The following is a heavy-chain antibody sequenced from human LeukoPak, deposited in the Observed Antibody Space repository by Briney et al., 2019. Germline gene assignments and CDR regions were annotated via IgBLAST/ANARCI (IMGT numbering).Heavy chain of an antibody. D-gene: IGHD3-3*01. J-gene: IGHJ4*02. CDR2: MIPGDSDT. Sequence: GESLKISCQSSGYSFTSYWIAWVRQMPGRGLEWMGVMIPGDSDTRYSPSFRGQVTISADKSTSTAYLQRGSLTASDTAMYYCARPRGGLTGYEAYYLDSWGQGTLVTVSS. V-gene: IGHV5-51*01. CDR3: ARPRGGLTGYEAYYLDS. CDR1: GYSFTSYW.